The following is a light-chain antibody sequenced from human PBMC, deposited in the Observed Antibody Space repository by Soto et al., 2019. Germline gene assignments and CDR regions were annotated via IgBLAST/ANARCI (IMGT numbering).Light chain of an antibody. CDR1: NSDVGGYDF. CDR2: EGI. Sequence: QSPLTQPAYVSGSPGQSITISCTGTNSDVGGYDFVSWYQQHPGKAPKLMIYEGIKWPSGVSNRFSGSKSGNTASLTISGLQAEDEADYYCCSYAGSNTYVFGSGTKVTVL. V-gene: IGLV2-23*01. J-gene: IGLJ1*01. CDR3: CSYAGSNTYV.